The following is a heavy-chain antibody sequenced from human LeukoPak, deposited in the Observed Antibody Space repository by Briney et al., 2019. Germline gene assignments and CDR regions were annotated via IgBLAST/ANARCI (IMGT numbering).Heavy chain of an antibody. V-gene: IGHV6-1*01. J-gene: IGHJ5*02. CDR1: GDSVSSNSAA. CDR2: TYYRSKWYT. CDR3: ARDPRGWFDP. Sequence: SQTLSLTCAISGDSVSSNSAAWNWIRQSPSRGLEWLGRTYYRSKWYTGYAGSVRSRININPDTSQNQFSLKLSSVTAADTAVYYCARDPRGWFDPWGQGTLVTVSS.